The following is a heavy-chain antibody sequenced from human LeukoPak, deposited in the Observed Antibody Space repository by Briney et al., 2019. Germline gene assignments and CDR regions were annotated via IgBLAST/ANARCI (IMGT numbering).Heavy chain of an antibody. J-gene: IGHJ4*02. V-gene: IGHV3-74*01. D-gene: IGHD4-17*01. Sequence: GGSLRLSCAASGFIFRNYWMHWVRQAPGKGLVWVARINPNGITTTYTDSVKGRFTISRDNAKNTLYLQMDSLRVEDTAVYYCARDFAGDRDYWGQGTLVTVSS. CDR2: INPNGITT. CDR1: GFIFRNYW. CDR3: ARDFAGDRDY.